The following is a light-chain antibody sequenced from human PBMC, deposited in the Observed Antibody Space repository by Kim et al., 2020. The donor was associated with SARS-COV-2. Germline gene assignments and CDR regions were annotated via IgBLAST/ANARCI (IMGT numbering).Light chain of an antibody. V-gene: IGKV1-39*01. CDR2: AAS. J-gene: IGKJ3*01. Sequence: ASVGHRVNITRRTSKSISIYVNWYQQRPGRAPQRLISAASTLQGGVPSRFRGSGSEADFTLTISSLQPEDFVTYFWQQSDITPVTFGPGTKVDIK. CDR3: QQSDITPVT. CDR1: KSISIY.